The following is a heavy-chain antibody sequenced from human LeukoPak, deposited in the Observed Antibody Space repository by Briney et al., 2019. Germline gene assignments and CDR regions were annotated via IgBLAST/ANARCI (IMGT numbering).Heavy chain of an antibody. CDR3: TRPWEDYYDSS. CDR1: GFTFSGSA. Sequence: GGSLRLSCAASGFTFSGSAMHWVRQASGKGLGWVGRIRSKANSYATAYAASVKGRFTISRDDSKNTAYLQMNSLKTEDTAVYYCTRPWEDYYDSSWGQGTLVTVSS. CDR2: IRSKANSYAT. V-gene: IGHV3-73*01. D-gene: IGHD3-22*01. J-gene: IGHJ5*02.